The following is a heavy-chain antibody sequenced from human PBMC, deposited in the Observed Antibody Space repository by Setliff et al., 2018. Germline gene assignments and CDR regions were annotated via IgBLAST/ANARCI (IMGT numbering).Heavy chain of an antibody. V-gene: IGHV1-69*05. Sequence: GASVKVSCKASGGTFSSYAISWVRQAPGQGLEWMGGIIPIFGTANYAQKFQGRVTMTTDTSTRTAYMEVTSLRSDDTAVYYCARDSRPSSSWYLSDAFDIWGQGTMVTVSS. CDR1: GGTFSSYA. J-gene: IGHJ3*02. CDR2: IIPIFGTA. D-gene: IGHD6-13*01. CDR3: ARDSRPSSSWYLSDAFDI.